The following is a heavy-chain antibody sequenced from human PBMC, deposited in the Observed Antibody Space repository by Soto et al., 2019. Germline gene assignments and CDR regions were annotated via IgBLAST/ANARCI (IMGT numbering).Heavy chain of an antibody. Sequence: SETLSLTCTVSGGSISSYYWSWIRQPPGKGLEWIGYIYYSGSTNYNPSLKSRVTISVDTSKNQFSLKLSSVTAADTAVYYCARMYSSSWWFDYWGQGTLVTSPQ. CDR1: GGSISSYY. V-gene: IGHV4-59*01. CDR2: IYYSGST. D-gene: IGHD6-13*01. J-gene: IGHJ4*02. CDR3: ARMYSSSWWFDY.